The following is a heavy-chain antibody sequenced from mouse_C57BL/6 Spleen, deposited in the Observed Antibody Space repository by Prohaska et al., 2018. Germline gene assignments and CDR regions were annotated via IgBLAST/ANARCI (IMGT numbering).Heavy chain of an antibody. J-gene: IGHJ3*01. V-gene: IGHV1-18*01. CDR1: GYTFTDYN. Sequence: PGASVKIPCKASGYTFTDYNMDWVKQSHGKSLEWIGDINPNNGGTIYNQKFKSKATLTVDKSSSTAYMELRSLTSEDTAVYYCARGYYGSSPWFAYWGQGTLVTVSA. CDR2: INPNNGGT. D-gene: IGHD1-1*01. CDR3: ARGYYGSSPWFAY.